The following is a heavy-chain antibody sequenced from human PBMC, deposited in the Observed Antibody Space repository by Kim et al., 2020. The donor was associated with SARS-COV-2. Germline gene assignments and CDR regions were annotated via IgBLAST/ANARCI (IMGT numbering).Heavy chain of an antibody. CDR2: ISSDGSNK. CDR1: GFTFSAYG. CDR3: TIDSH. V-gene: IGHV3-30*03. Sequence: LSLTCAASGFTFSAYGIHWVRQAPGKGLEWVAVISSDGSNKYYADSVNGRFTISRDNSRTTLYLQMNSLRAEDTAVYYCTIDSHWGQGTLVTVSS. J-gene: IGHJ4*02.